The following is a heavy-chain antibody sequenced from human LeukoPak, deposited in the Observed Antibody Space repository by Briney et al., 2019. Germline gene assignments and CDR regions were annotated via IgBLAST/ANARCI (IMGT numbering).Heavy chain of an antibody. CDR2: ISGSGGST. CDR3: AKAPIRYYYDSSGYSFDY. V-gene: IGHV3-23*01. Sequence: GGSLRLSCAASGFTFSSYAMSWVRQAPGKGLEWVSAISGSGGSTYYADSVKGRFTISRDNSKNTLYLQMNSLRAEDTAVYYCAKAPIRYYYDSSGYSFDYWGQGTLVTVSS. J-gene: IGHJ4*02. D-gene: IGHD3-22*01. CDR1: GFTFSSYA.